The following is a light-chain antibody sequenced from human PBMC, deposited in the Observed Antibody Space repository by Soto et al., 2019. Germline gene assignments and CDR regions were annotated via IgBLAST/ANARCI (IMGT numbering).Light chain of an antibody. CDR2: GAS. V-gene: IGKV3-20*01. J-gene: IGKJ1*01. CDR1: QSVSSSY. CDR3: KQYGSSPPWT. Sequence: EIVLTQSPGTLSLSPGERATLSCRASQSVSSSYLAWYQQKPGQAPRLLIYGASSRATGIPDRFSGSGSGTDFPLTISRLEPEDFAVYSCKQYGSSPPWTFGQGTKVEIK.